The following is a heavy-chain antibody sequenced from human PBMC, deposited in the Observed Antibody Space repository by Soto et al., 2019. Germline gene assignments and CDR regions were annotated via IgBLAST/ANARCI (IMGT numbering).Heavy chain of an antibody. CDR2: IYYSGIT. D-gene: IGHD2-21*02. V-gene: IGHV4-31*03. CDR3: AREGDNDDPGPDY. J-gene: IGHJ4*02. Sequence: QVQLQESGPGLVKPSQTLSLTCTVSGASISSGGYYWTWIRQHPGKGLEWIGYIYYSGITNYNQSRYYNPSLMSRVIITVATSKNEFSLILNSVTAADTAVYYCAREGDNDDPGPDYWGQGTLVTVSS. CDR1: GASISSGGYY.